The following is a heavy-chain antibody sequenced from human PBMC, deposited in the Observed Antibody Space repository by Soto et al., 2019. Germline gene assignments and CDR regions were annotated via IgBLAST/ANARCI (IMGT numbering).Heavy chain of an antibody. D-gene: IGHD2-2*01. CDR2: LGGSDGYT. V-gene: IGHV3-23*01. J-gene: IGHJ5*02. CDR3: TTTLGYCSTSCP. CDR1: GFTFSGYA. Sequence: LRLSCAASGFTFSGYAMSWVRQAPGKGLEWVSGLGGSDGYTYYADSVKGRFTISRDDSRDTLYLQMNSLKTEDTAVYYCTTTLGYCSTSCPWGQGSLVTVSS.